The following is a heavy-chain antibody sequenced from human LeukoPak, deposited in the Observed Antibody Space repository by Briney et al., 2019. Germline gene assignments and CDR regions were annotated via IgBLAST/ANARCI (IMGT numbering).Heavy chain of an antibody. J-gene: IGHJ4*02. CDR3: AKQLGYCSDGSCYFPY. V-gene: IGHV3-7*03. D-gene: IGHD2-15*01. Sequence: GGSLRLSCTASGFTFSNFWMGWVRQAPGKGLEWVANIKQDETEKFYLGSVQGRFTISRDNSKSTLCLQMNSLRAEDTAVYYCAKQLGYCSDGSCYFPYWGQGTLVTVSS. CDR2: IKQDETEK. CDR1: GFTFSNFW.